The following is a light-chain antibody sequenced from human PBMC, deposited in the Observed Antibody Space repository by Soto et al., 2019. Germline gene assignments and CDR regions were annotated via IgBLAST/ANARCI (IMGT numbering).Light chain of an antibody. CDR3: CSYAGSYTLI. Sequence: QSVLTQPASMSGSPGQSITISCAGTSNDVGAYNYVSWYQHHPGQAPKLMIYEVTNRPSGVSPRFSGSKSGNTASLIISGLQAEDAAGYYCCSYAGSYTLIFGGGTKLTVL. V-gene: IGLV2-14*01. J-gene: IGLJ2*01. CDR2: EVT. CDR1: SNDVGAYNY.